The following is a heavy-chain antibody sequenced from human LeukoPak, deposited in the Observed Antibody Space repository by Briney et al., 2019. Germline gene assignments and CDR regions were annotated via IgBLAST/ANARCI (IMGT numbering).Heavy chain of an antibody. V-gene: IGHV4-59*01. J-gene: IGHJ2*01. D-gene: IGHD2-2*01. CDR2: IYYSGST. Sequence: SETLSLTCTVSGGSISSYYWSWIRQPPGKGLEWIGYIYYSGSTNYNPSLKSRVTISVDTSKNQFSLKLSSVTAADTAVYYCARGWRVPAATYWYFDLWGRGTLVTVSS. CDR3: ARGWRVPAATYWYFDL. CDR1: GGSISSYY.